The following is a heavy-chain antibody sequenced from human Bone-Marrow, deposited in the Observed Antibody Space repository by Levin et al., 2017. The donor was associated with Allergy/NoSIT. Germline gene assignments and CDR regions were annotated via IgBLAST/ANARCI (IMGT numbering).Heavy chain of an antibody. J-gene: IGHJ2*01. D-gene: IGHD2-15*01. CDR2: ISSSSSYI. Sequence: PGGSLRLSCAASGFTFSSYSMNWVRQAPGKGLEWVSSISSSSSYIYYADSVKGRFTISRDNAKNSLYLQMNSLRAEDTAVYYCARDSGGTVGDGYFDLWGRGTLVTVSS. CDR3: ARDSGGTVGDGYFDL. CDR1: GFTFSSYS. V-gene: IGHV3-21*01.